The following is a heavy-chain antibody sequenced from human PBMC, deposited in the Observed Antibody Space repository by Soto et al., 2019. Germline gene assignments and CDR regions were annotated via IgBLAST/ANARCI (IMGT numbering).Heavy chain of an antibody. CDR1: GGSXSSSNW. CDR3: ARGLGQWPTYYFDY. CDR2: IYHSGST. D-gene: IGHD6-19*01. Sequence: SETLSLTCAVSGGSXSSSNWWSWVRQPPGKGLEWIGEIYHSGSTNYNPSLKSRVTISVDKSKNQFSLKLSSVTAADTAVYYCARGLGQWPTYYFDYWGQGTLVTVSS. V-gene: IGHV4-4*02. J-gene: IGHJ4*02.